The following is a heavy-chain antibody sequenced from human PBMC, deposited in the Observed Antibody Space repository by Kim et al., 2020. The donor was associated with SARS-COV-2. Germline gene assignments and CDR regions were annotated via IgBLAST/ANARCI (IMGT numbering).Heavy chain of an antibody. CDR2: ISSSSSYT. D-gene: IGHD3-10*01. CDR3: ARGDYYGSGSNLSLDP. Sequence: GGSLRLSCAASGFTFSDYYMSWIRQAPGKGLEWVSYISSSSSYTNYADSVKGRFTISRDNAKNSLYLQMNSLRAEDTAVYYYCARGDYYGSGSNLSLDPWGQGTLVTVSS. J-gene: IGHJ5*02. V-gene: IGHV3-11*05. CDR1: GFTFSDYY.